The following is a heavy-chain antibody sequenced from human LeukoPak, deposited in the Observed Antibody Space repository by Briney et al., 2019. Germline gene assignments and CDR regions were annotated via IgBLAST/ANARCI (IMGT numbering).Heavy chain of an antibody. Sequence: GESLKISCKGSGYSFTSYWIGWVRQMPGKGLEWMGIIYPGDSDTRYSPSFQGQVTISADKSISTAYLQWSSLKASDTAMYYCARQASYCSGGSCHPTQPKDYWGQGTLVTVSS. J-gene: IGHJ4*02. CDR2: IYPGDSDT. D-gene: IGHD2-15*01. CDR3: ARQASYCSGGSCHPTQPKDY. CDR1: GYSFTSYW. V-gene: IGHV5-51*01.